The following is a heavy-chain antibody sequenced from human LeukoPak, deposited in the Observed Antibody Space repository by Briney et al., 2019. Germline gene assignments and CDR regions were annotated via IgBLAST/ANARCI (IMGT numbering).Heavy chain of an antibody. D-gene: IGHD1-26*01. J-gene: IGHJ4*02. V-gene: IGHV3-48*02. CDR1: GFAFSSYS. Sequence: AGGSLRLSCAASGFAFSSYSMNWVRQAPGKGLEWVSHITASGTAMFCADSVKGRFTISRDNAKNSLYLQMNSLRDEDTAVYYCARIWDGYSGSDYWGQGTLVTVSS. CDR3: ARIWDGYSGSDY. CDR2: ITASGTAM.